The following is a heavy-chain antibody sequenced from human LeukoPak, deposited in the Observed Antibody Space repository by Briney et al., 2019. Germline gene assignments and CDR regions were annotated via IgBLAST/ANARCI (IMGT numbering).Heavy chain of an antibody. Sequence: SETLSLTCTVSGGSISSSDYFWGWIRQPPGKGLEWIGTVFYSGSTYYNPSLKSRVTISIDTSKNQFSLKLSSVTAADTAVYYCARAPYCSGGSCYSRYFDYWGQGTLVTVSS. D-gene: IGHD2-15*01. J-gene: IGHJ4*02. CDR1: GGSISSSDYF. CDR3: ARAPYCSGGSCYSRYFDY. V-gene: IGHV4-39*01. CDR2: VFYSGST.